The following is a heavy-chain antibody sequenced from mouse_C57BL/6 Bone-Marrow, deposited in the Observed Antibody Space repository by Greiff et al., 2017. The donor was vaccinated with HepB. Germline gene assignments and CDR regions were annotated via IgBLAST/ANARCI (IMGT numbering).Heavy chain of an antibody. V-gene: IGHV6-3*01. D-gene: IGHD1-1*02. CDR1: GFTFSNYW. Sequence: EVKLVESGGGLVQPGGSMKLSCVASGFTFSNYWMNWVRQSPEKGLEWVAQIRLKSDNYATHYAESVKGRFTISRDDSKSSVYLQMNNLRAEDTGIYYCTSANGWDFDVWGTGTTVTVSS. CDR3: TSANGWDFDV. CDR2: IRLKSDNYAT. J-gene: IGHJ1*03.